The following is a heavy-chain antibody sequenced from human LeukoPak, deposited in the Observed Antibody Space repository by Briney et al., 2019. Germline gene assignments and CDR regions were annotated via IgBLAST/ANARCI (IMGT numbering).Heavy chain of an antibody. J-gene: IGHJ4*02. Sequence: GGSLRLSCAASGFTFSSYAMSWVRQAPGKGLEWVSAISGSGGSTYYADSVKGRFAISRDNSKNTLYLQMNSLRAEDTAVYYCANNVYYYDSSGYYQPFDYWGQGTLVTVSS. CDR2: ISGSGGST. V-gene: IGHV3-23*01. CDR1: GFTFSSYA. CDR3: ANNVYYYDSSGYYQPFDY. D-gene: IGHD3-22*01.